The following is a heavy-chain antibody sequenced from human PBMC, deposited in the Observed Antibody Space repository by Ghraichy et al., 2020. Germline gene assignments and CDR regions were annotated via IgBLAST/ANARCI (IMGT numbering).Heavy chain of an antibody. Sequence: GGSLRLSSVASGFTFSSYDMTWVRQAPGKGLEYVSGVSNSGDKTYDADSLKGRFTISRDNSKNTLYLQMNSLRAEDTAVYYCAKRMSYYFDYWGQGTLVTVSS. CDR2: VSNSGDKT. J-gene: IGHJ4*02. CDR1: GFTFSSYD. V-gene: IGHV3-23*01. D-gene: IGHD2-15*01. CDR3: AKRMSYYFDY.